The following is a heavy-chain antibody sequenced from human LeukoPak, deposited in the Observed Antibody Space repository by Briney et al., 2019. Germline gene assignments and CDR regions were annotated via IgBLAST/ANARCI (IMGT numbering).Heavy chain of an antibody. CDR3: ARDVYNWFDP. CDR1: GGSFSGYY. Sequence: SETLSLTCAVYGGSFSGYYWSWIRQPPGKGLEWIGEINHSGSTNYNPSLKSRVTISVDTSKNQFSLKLSSVTAADTAVYYCARDVYNWFDPWAREPWSPSPQ. CDR2: INHSGST. J-gene: IGHJ5*02. V-gene: IGHV4-34*01.